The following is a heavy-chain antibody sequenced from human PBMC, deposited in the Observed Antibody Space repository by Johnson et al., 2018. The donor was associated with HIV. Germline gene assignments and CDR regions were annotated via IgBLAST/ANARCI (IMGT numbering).Heavy chain of an antibody. CDR1: GFTFDDYA. V-gene: IGHV3-9*01. D-gene: IGHD2-2*01. CDR2: IGTAGVT. Sequence: VESGGGLVQPGGSLRLSCAASGFTFDDYAMHWVRQTPGKGLEWVSGIGTAGVTYYVDPVKARFTISRDDARNTLYLQMNSLRVEDTALYYCAKDGDDGDEADGTKGAVDIWGQGTMVTVSS. CDR3: AKDGDDGDEADGTKGAVDI. J-gene: IGHJ3*02.